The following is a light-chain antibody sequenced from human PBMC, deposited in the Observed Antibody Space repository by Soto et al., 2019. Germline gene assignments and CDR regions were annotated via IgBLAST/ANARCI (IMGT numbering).Light chain of an antibody. Sequence: EIVLTQSPATLSVSPGEGATLSCRASQSVGSLLAWYQQKPGQAPRLLIYGASSRATGIPDRFSGSGSGTDFTLTISRLEPEDFAVYYCQQYGSSPWTFGQGTKVDI. CDR1: QSVGSL. CDR2: GAS. V-gene: IGKV3-20*01. J-gene: IGKJ1*01. CDR3: QQYGSSPWT.